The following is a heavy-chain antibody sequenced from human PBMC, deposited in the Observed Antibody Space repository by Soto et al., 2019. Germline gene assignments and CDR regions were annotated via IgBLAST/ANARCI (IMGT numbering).Heavy chain of an antibody. V-gene: IGHV1-18*01. CDR3: ARDWLSTVTTISWYGMDV. D-gene: IGHD4-4*01. CDR1: GYTFTSYG. CDR2: ISAYNGNT. J-gene: IGHJ6*02. Sequence: ASVKVSCKASGYTFTSYGISWVRQAPGQGLEWMGWISAYNGNTNYAQKLQGRVTMTTDTSTSTAYMELRSLRSDDTAVYYCARDWLSTVTTISWYGMDVWGQGTTVTVSS.